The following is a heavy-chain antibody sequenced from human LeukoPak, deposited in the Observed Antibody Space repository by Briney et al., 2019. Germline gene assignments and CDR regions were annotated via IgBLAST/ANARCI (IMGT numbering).Heavy chain of an antibody. Sequence: ASVKVSCKASGYTFIAYYIHWVRQAPGQGLEWMGWINPNSGGTNYAQKFQGRVTMTRDTSISTAYMELSRLRSDDTAVYYCARDWGYCSGGSCYFDAFDIWGQGTMVTVSS. D-gene: IGHD2-15*01. J-gene: IGHJ3*02. CDR2: INPNSGGT. CDR3: ARDWGYCSGGSCYFDAFDI. CDR1: GYTFIAYY. V-gene: IGHV1-2*02.